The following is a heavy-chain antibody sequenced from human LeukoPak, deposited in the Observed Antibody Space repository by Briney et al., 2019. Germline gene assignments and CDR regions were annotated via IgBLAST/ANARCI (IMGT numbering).Heavy chain of an antibody. V-gene: IGHV3-21*01. D-gene: IGHD2-2*01. Sequence: PGGSLRLSCAASGFTFSSCSMNWVCQAPGKGLEWVSSISSSGSYIYYADSVKGRLTISRDNAKNSLYLQMNSLRAEDTAVYYCVRVGYCTSTSCPHAFDIWGQGTMVIVSS. CDR1: GFTFSSCS. J-gene: IGHJ3*02. CDR3: VRVGYCTSTSCPHAFDI. CDR2: ISSSGSYI.